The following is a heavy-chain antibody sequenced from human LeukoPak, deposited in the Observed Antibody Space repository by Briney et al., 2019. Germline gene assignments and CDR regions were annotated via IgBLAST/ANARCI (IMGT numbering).Heavy chain of an antibody. V-gene: IGHV4-38-2*02. CDR2: IYHSGST. J-gene: IGHJ5*02. CDR1: GYSISSGYY. Sequence: PSETLSLTCTVSGYSISSGYYWGWIRQPPGKGLEWIGSIYHSGSTYYNPSLKSRVTISVDTSKNQFSLKLSSVTAADTAVYYCARALAARPGRGWFDPWGQGTLVTVSS. CDR3: ARALAARPGRGWFDP. D-gene: IGHD6-6*01.